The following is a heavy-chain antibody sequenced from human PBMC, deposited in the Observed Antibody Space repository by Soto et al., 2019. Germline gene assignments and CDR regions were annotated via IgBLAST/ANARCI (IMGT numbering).Heavy chain of an antibody. CDR1: GFTFSYYW. CDR2: IHSAGSST. D-gene: IGHD1-26*01. Sequence: EVQLVESGGGLVQPGESLRLSCAASGFTFSYYWMHWVRQAPGKGLVWVSRIHSAGSSTTYADSVKGRFTISRDNARNKVYLQMNSRRVEDTAVYYCARGDRGAFDLWGQGTVVTVSS. V-gene: IGHV3-74*01. CDR3: ARGDRGAFDL. J-gene: IGHJ3*01.